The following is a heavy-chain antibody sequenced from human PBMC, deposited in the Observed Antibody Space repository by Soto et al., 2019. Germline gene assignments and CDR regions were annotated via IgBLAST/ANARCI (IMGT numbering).Heavy chain of an antibody. CDR3: ARDGGSGSGRAIEY. Sequence: QVQLVQSGAEVKKPGSSVKVSCKASGGTFSSHSISWVRQAPGQGLEWMGRIIPILDVADYAQKFQGRVTITADKSTSKAYVELSSVRSEDTAAYYCARDGGSGSGRAIEYWGQGTLVSVSS. CDR2: IIPILDVA. CDR1: GGTFSSHS. J-gene: IGHJ4*02. V-gene: IGHV1-69*02. D-gene: IGHD3-10*01.